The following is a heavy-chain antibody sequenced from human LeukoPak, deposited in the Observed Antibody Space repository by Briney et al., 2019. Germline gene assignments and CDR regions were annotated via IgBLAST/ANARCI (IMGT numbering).Heavy chain of an antibody. J-gene: IGHJ4*02. V-gene: IGHV3-53*01. CDR1: GFTVSSNY. D-gene: IGHD6-19*01. CDR2: IYSGGST. CDR3: AKDFGAPGVGSSDWRLFDS. Sequence: GGSLRLSCAASGFTVSSNYMSWVRQAPGKGLEWVSVIYSGGSTYYADSVKGRFTISRDNSKNTLYLQMTSLRVEDTAVYYCAKDFGAPGVGSSDWRLFDSWGQGTLVTVSS.